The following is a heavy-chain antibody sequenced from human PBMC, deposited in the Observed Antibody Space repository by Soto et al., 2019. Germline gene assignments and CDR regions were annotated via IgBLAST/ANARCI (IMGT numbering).Heavy chain of an antibody. D-gene: IGHD1-7*01. CDR3: ARPAANLPYYYYGLDV. CDR1: GYTFTGYY. V-gene: IGHV1-2*02. Sequence: QVQLVQSGAEVKKPGASVKVSCKASGYTFTGYYIHWVRQAPGQGLEWMGWFNPHSGGTNYAQKFQGRVTMTSDTSITTAYMEMSSLRSDDTALYYCARPAANLPYYYYGLDVWGQGTTVTVSS. J-gene: IGHJ6*02. CDR2: FNPHSGGT.